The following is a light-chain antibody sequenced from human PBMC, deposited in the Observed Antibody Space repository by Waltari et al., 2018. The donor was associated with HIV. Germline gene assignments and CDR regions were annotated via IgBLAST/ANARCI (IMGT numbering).Light chain of an antibody. V-gene: IGLV2-18*02. CDR2: EVT. J-gene: IGLJ3*02. Sequence: QSALTQPPPVSGSHGPSVTLPCTGPSTDPRFYTRVSWYQQSPGSAPKLLIDEVTNRPSGVPDRFSGSKSGNTASLTISGLQAEDEGDYYCSSYATNTWVFGGGTKLTVL. CDR3: SSYATNTWV. CDR1: STDPRFYTR.